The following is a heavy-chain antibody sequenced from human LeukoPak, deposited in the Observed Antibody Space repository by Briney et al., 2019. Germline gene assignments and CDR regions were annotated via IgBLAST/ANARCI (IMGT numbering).Heavy chain of an antibody. CDR2: INHSGST. D-gene: IGHD3-3*01. V-gene: IGHV4-34*01. CDR3: AIGGYDFWSGYHYRGAYYFDY. CDR1: GGSFSGYY. Sequence: PSETLSLTCAVYGGSFSGYYWSWIRQPPGKGLEWIGEINHSGSTNYNPSLKSRVTISVDTSKNQFSLKLSSVTAADTAVYYCAIGGYDFWSGYHYRGAYYFDYWGQGTLVTVSS. J-gene: IGHJ4*02.